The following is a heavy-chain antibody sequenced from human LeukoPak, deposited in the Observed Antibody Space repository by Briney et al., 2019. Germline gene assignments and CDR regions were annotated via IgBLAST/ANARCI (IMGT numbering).Heavy chain of an antibody. Sequence: ASVKVSCKASGYTFTTYAMNWVRQAPGQGLEWMGWINTNTGNPTYAQGFTGRFVFSLGTSVSTTYLQISSLKAEDTAVYYCARAWQWLVIDYWGQGTLVTVSS. CDR2: INTNTGNP. J-gene: IGHJ4*02. D-gene: IGHD6-19*01. CDR3: ARAWQWLVIDY. CDR1: GYTFTTYA. V-gene: IGHV7-4-1*02.